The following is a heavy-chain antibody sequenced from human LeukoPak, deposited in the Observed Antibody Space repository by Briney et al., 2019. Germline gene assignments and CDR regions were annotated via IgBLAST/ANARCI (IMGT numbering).Heavy chain of an antibody. Sequence: GESLKISCKGTGYSFTSYRISWMRQKPGKGLEWMGRIDHSDSYTNYSPSFQGHVTISADKSISTAYLQWSSLKASDTAMYYCARRSSSGCLDYWGQGPLVTVSS. CDR2: IDHSDSYT. J-gene: IGHJ4*02. CDR3: ARRSSSGCLDY. V-gene: IGHV5-10-1*01. D-gene: IGHD6-19*01. CDR1: GYSFTSYR.